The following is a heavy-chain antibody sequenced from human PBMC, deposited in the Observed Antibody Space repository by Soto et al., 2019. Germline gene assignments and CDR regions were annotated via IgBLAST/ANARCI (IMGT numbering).Heavy chain of an antibody. Sequence: TGGSLRLSCAASGFTFSSYSMNWVRQAPGKGLEWVSSISSSSSYIYYADSVKGRFTISRDNAKNSLYLQMNSLRAEDTAVYYCARTLTIFGTYFDYWGQGTLVTVSS. CDR3: ARTLTIFGTYFDY. V-gene: IGHV3-21*01. D-gene: IGHD3-3*01. J-gene: IGHJ4*02. CDR2: ISSSSSYI. CDR1: GFTFSSYS.